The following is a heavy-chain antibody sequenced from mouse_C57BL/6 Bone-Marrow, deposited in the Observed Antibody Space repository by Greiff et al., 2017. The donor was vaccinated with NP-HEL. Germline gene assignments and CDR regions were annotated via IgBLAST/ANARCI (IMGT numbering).Heavy chain of an antibody. CDR1: GYTFTSYT. V-gene: IGHV1-4*01. CDR3: ARGRLSFAY. J-gene: IGHJ3*01. Sequence: VQLQQSGAELARPGASVKMSCKASGYTFTSYTMHWVKQRPGQGLEWIGYINPSSGYTKYNQKFKDKATLTADKSSSTAYVQLSSLTSEDDAVYYCARGRLSFAYWGQGTLVTVSA. CDR2: INPSSGYT.